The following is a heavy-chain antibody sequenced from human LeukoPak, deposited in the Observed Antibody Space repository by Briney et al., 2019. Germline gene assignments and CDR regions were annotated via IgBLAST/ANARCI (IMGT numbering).Heavy chain of an antibody. CDR3: ARGVSDYYDSSEGYFQH. Sequence: GGSLRLSCAASGFTFSSYEMNWVRQAPGKGLEWVSYISSSGSTIYYADSVKGRFTISRDNAKNSLYLQMNSLRAEDTAVYYCARGVSDYYDSSEGYFQHWGQGTLVTVSS. CDR1: GFTFSSYE. J-gene: IGHJ1*01. CDR2: ISSSGSTI. V-gene: IGHV3-48*03. D-gene: IGHD3-22*01.